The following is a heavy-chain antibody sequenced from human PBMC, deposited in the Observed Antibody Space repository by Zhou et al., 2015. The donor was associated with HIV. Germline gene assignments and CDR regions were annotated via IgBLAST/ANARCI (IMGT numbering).Heavy chain of an antibody. CDR1: GGTFSSYA. D-gene: IGHD3-10*01. J-gene: IGHJ6*02. CDR2: IIPIFGTA. Sequence: QVQLVQSGAEVKKPGSSVKVSCKASGGTFSSYAISWVRQAPGQGLEWMGGIIPIFGTANYAQKFQGRVTITADESTSTAYMELSSLRSEDTAVYYCARGPAIPSITMVRGVIGNYYYGMDVWGQGDHGHRLL. CDR3: ARGPAIPSITMVRGVIGNYYYGMDV. V-gene: IGHV1-69*01.